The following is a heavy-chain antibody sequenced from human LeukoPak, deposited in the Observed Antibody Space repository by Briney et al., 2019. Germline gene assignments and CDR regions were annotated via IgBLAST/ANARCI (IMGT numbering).Heavy chain of an antibody. V-gene: IGHV1-2*02. D-gene: IGHD2-2*01. CDR3: ARDRVVPAARCDGMDV. J-gene: IGHJ6*02. CDR1: GYTFTGYY. Sequence: ASVKVSCKASGYTFTGYYMHWVRQAPGQGLEWMGWINPNSGGTNYAQKFQGRVTMTRDTSISTAYMELSRLRSDDKAVYYCARDRVVPAARCDGMDVWGQGTTVTVSS. CDR2: INPNSGGT.